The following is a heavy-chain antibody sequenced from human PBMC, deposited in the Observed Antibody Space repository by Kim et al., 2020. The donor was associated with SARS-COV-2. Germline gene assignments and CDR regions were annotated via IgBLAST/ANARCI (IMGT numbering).Heavy chain of an antibody. CDR1: GFTSNNYW. D-gene: IGHD3-16*01. CDR3: ARWRYAYTFLHALDY. V-gene: IGHV3-7*01. Sequence: GGSLRLSCAASGFTSNNYWMAWVRQAPGKGLEWVSHINRDGSSDHYMESVKGRFTIFRDTAKNSVYLLMNSLRAEDTAVYYCARWRYAYTFLHALDY. J-gene: IGHJ4*01. CDR2: INRDGSSD.